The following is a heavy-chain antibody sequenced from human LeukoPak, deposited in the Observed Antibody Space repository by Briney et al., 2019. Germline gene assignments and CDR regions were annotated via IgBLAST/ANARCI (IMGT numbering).Heavy chain of an antibody. CDR2: INAISNTM. Sequence: PGGSLRLSCAASGFTFYSYSMNWVRRAPGKGLEWVSNINAISNTMYYADSVKGRFSISRDNAKNSLFLQMNSLRAEDTAVYYCASLTTVNPPGYFDYWGQGTLVIASS. CDR3: ASLTTVNPPGYFDY. CDR1: GFTFYSYS. D-gene: IGHD4-17*01. J-gene: IGHJ4*02. V-gene: IGHV3-48*01.